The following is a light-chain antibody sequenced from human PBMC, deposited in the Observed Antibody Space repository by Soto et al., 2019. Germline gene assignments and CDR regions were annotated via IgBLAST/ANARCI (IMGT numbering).Light chain of an antibody. J-gene: IGLJ3*02. CDR1: RSDVGGYNY. V-gene: IGLV2-8*01. CDR3: CSYAGDNNVV. CDR2: EVN. Sequence: QSALTQPPSASGSPGQSVTISCTGTRSDVGGYNYVSWYQQHPGEAPKLMIYEVNKRPSGVPERFSGSKSGNTASLTVSGLQAEDEADYYCCSYAGDNNVVFGRGTKLTVL.